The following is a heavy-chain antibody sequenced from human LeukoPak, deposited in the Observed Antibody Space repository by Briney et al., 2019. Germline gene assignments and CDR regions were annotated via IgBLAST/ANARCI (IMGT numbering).Heavy chain of an antibody. CDR1: GFTFDDYG. CDR3: ARGVATGGYYYYYIDV. Sequence: PGGSLRLSCAASGFTFDDYGMSWVRQAPGKGLEWVSGTNWNGGSTGYADSVKGRFTISRDNAKNSLYLQVDSLRAEDTALYYCARGVATGGYYYYYIDVWGKGTTVTVSS. CDR2: TNWNGGST. V-gene: IGHV3-20*04. J-gene: IGHJ6*03. D-gene: IGHD4-23*01.